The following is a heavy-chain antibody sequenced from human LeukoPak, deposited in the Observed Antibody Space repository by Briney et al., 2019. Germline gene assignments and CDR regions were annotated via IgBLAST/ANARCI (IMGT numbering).Heavy chain of an antibody. Sequence: GGSLRLSCAAFSDQYMDWVRQAPGKGLEWVGRIGNKANSYTTEYAASVKGRFTISRDDSKNSLYLQMNSLKTEDTAVYHCTRGYSGVAIYAFDIWGQGAMVTVSS. CDR2: IGNKANSYTT. D-gene: IGHD5-18*01. V-gene: IGHV3-72*01. CDR3: TRGYSGVAIYAFDI. J-gene: IGHJ3*02. CDR1: SDQY.